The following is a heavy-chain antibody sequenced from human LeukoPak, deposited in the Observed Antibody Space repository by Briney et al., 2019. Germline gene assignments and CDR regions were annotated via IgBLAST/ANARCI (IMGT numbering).Heavy chain of an antibody. J-gene: IGHJ4*02. D-gene: IGHD2-21*02. CDR3: AAMEVYCGGDCSYYDY. CDR1: GFTFTSSA. CDR2: IVVGSGNT. Sequence: SVKVSCKASGFTFTSSAVQWVRQARGQRLEWIGWIVVGSGNTNYAQKFQERVTITRDMSTSTAYMELSSLRSEDTAVYYCAAMEVYCGGDCSYYDYRGQGTLVTVSS. V-gene: IGHV1-58*01.